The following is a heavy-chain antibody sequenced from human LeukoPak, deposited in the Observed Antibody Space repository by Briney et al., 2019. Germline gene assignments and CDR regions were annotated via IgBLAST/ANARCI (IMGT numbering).Heavy chain of an antibody. Sequence: ASVKVSCKASGGTFNNYAINWVRQAPGQGLEWVGRLVPLFGTPNYAQKFQDKVTITADESTSTFYMDLSGLRSEDTAVYYCAHATQRLPTIMIDAFDIWGQGTRVTVSS. J-gene: IGHJ3*02. CDR2: LVPLFGTP. CDR3: AHATQRLPTIMIDAFDI. CDR1: GGTFNNYA. V-gene: IGHV1-69*13. D-gene: IGHD5-24*01.